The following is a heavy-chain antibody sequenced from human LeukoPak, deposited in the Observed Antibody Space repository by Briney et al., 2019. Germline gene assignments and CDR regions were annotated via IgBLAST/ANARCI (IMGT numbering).Heavy chain of an antibody. CDR2: TYYRSKWYN. J-gene: IGHJ4*02. V-gene: IGHV6-1*01. CDR3: ARAINWGIHDY. Sequence: SQTLSLTCAISGDTVSSNGAAWNWFRQSPSRGLEWLGRTYYRSKWYNDYAVSVKSRVTINPDTSKNQFSLRLNSVTPDDTAVYYCARAINWGIHDYWGQGTLVTVSS. D-gene: IGHD3-16*01. CDR1: GDTVSSNGAA.